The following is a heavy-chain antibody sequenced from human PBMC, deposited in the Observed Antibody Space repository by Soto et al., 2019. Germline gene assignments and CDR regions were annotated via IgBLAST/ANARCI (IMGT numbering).Heavy chain of an antibody. CDR1: GFTFSSYS. Sequence: ESGGGLVQPGGSLRLSCAASGFTFSSYSMNWVRQAPGKGLEWVSYISSSSSTIYYADSVKGRFTISRDNAKNSLYLQMNSLRAEDTAVYYCARATPHDILTGYFPPFDYWGQGTLVTVSS. D-gene: IGHD3-9*01. CDR3: ARATPHDILTGYFPPFDY. J-gene: IGHJ4*02. V-gene: IGHV3-48*01. CDR2: ISSSSSTI.